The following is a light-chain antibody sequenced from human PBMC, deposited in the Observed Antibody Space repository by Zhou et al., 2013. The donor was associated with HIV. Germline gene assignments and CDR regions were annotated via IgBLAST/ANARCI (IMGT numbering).Light chain of an antibody. CDR2: DAS. CDR3: QQAHSFPYT. V-gene: IGKV1-12*01. J-gene: IGKJ2*01. CDR1: QDIAGW. Sequence: DIQMTQSPSSVSASVGDRVTITCRASQDIAGWLAWYQQNPGTAPRLLIFDASGLQSGVPSRFTGSGSGTDYTLTISSLQPEDFATYYCQQAHSFPYTFGQGTKAGDQT.